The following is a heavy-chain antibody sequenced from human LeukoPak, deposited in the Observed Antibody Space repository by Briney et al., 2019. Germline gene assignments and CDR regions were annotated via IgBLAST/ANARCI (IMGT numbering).Heavy chain of an antibody. J-gene: IGHJ4*02. D-gene: IGHD3-16*02. CDR1: GGTFSSYA. CDR3: ARAALEYYDYVWGSYRSIELFDY. V-gene: IGHV1-69*05. CDR2: IIPIFGTA. Sequence: ASVKVSCKASGGTFSSYAISWVRQAPGQGLEWMGGIIPIFGTAIYAQKFQGRVTITTDESTSTAYMELSSLRSEDTAVYYCARAALEYYDYVWGSYRSIELFDYWGQGTLVTVSS.